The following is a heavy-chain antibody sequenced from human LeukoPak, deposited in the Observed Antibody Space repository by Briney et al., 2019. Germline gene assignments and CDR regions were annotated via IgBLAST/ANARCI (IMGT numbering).Heavy chain of an antibody. J-gene: IGHJ4*02. D-gene: IGHD3-22*01. V-gene: IGHV3-23*01. CDR2: ISGSGGST. CDR3: AKDLNYYGSSGYYPANY. Sequence: PGGSLRLSCAAPGFTFSSYAMSWVRQAPGKGLEWVSAISGSGGSTYYADSVKGRFTISRDNSKNTLYLQMNSLRAEDTAVYYCAKDLNYYGSSGYYPANYWGQGTLVTVSS. CDR1: GFTFSSYA.